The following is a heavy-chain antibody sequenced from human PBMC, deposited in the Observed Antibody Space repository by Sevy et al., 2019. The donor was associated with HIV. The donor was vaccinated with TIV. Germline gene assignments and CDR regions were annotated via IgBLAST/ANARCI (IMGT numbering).Heavy chain of an antibody. V-gene: IGHV3-7*01. CDR2: IKQDGSEK. CDR3: PRDQHGGNYAANRKGDYYYYGMDV. CDR1: GFTFSSYW. D-gene: IGHD2-21*02. Sequence: GGSLRLSCAASGFTFSSYWMSWVRQAPGKGLEWVANIKQDGSEKYYEDSVKGRFTISRDNAKNSLYQQMNSLRAEDTAVYYCPRDQHGGNYAANRKGDYYYYGMDVWGQGTTVTVSS. J-gene: IGHJ6*02.